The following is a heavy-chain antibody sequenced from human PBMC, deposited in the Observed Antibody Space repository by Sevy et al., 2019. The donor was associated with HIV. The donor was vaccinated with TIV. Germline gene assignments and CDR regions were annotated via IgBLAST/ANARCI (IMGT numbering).Heavy chain of an antibody. CDR2: ISSSGNYI. J-gene: IGHJ4*02. CDR3: ARSWELLEFFDF. V-gene: IGHV3-21*06. D-gene: IGHD1-26*01. CDR1: GFTFTDYS. Sequence: GGSLRLSCAASGFTFTDYSMTWVRQAPGKGLEWVSSISSSGNYIYYADSVKGRFSISRDNAKNSLFLQMNSLRAEDEVVYYCARSWELLEFFDFWGQGTLVTVSS.